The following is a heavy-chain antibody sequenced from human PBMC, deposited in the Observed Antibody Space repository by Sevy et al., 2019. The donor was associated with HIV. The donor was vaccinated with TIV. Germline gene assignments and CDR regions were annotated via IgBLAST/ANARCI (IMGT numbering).Heavy chain of an antibody. CDR1: GFTLRDSI. CDR3: ARLSSCGGDCYYFDY. D-gene: IGHD2-21*02. CDR2: ISHVENSD. V-gene: IGHV3-30-3*01. Sequence: QQLGALRLSCAASGFTLRDSIMNWVRQAPGKGLEWVTIISHVENSDYYADSVKGRFTISRDNSKNTLYLQMSSLKTEDTAVYYCARLSSCGGDCYYFDYWGQGTLVTVSS. J-gene: IGHJ4*02.